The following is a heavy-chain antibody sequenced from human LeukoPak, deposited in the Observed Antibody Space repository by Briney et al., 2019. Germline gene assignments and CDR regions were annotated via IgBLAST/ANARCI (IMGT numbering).Heavy chain of an antibody. V-gene: IGHV3-74*01. Sequence: GGSLRLSCAASGFTFSSYWMHWVRQAPGKGLVWVSRINSDGSSTSYADSVKGRFTISRDNAKNTLYLQMNSLRAGDTAVYYCARDDYSNYYYYGMDVWGQGTTVTVSS. CDR1: GFTFSSYW. D-gene: IGHD4-11*01. J-gene: IGHJ6*02. CDR2: INSDGSST. CDR3: ARDDYSNYYYYGMDV.